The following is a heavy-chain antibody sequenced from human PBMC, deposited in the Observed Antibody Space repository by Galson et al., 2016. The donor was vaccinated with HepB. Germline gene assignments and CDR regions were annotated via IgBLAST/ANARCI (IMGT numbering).Heavy chain of an antibody. CDR1: GFTFSDPA. V-gene: IGHV3-23*01. Sequence: SLRLSCAASGFTFSDPAMDWVRQAPGKGLDWVSLISSSGTSTYYADSVKGRFAISRDNSKNTLYLQMNSLRAEDTAIYYCAKDIELSLWGRGTLVTVSS. CDR3: AKDIELSL. J-gene: IGHJ2*01. D-gene: IGHD2-15*01. CDR2: ISSSGTST.